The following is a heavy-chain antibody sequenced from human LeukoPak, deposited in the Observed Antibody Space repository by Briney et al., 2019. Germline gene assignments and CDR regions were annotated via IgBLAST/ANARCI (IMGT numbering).Heavy chain of an antibody. CDR2: IYYSGST. Sequence: SGTLSLTCTVSGGSISNYHWSWIRHPPGKGLEWIGYIYYSGSTKYNPSLKSRVTISVDTSKNQFSLKLTSVTAADTAVYYCARVVGYGYSDYWGQGTLVTVSS. V-gene: IGHV4-59*01. CDR1: GGSISNYH. J-gene: IGHJ4*02. D-gene: IGHD5-18*01. CDR3: ARVVGYGYSDY.